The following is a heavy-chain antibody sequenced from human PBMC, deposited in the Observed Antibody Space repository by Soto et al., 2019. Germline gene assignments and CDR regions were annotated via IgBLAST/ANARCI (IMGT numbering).Heavy chain of an antibody. CDR3: TRSAGQYFYYGMEV. CDR1: GFTFGDYA. CDR2: IRSKSYRGTT. J-gene: IGHJ6*04. Sequence: GGSLRLSCTASGFTFGDYAMTLVRQAPGKGLEWVGFIRSKSYRGTTEYAASVKGRFTISRDDSKSIAYLQMDSLKTEDTAVFYCTRSAGQYFYYGMEVWGEGTTVTVSS. V-gene: IGHV3-49*04.